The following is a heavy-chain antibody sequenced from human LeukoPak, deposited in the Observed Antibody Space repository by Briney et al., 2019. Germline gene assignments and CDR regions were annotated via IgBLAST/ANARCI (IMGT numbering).Heavy chain of an antibody. CDR1: GGSISTYY. CDR3: ARAILSGYPDS. D-gene: IGHD3-3*01. CDR2: IYCSGST. J-gene: IGHJ4*02. V-gene: IGHV4-59*01. Sequence: SETLSLTCSVSGGSISTYYWTWIRQPPGKGLEWIGYIYCSGSTNYNPSLKSRVTISLDTSKNQSSLKLSSVTAADTAVYYCARAILSGYPDSWGQGTLVIVFS.